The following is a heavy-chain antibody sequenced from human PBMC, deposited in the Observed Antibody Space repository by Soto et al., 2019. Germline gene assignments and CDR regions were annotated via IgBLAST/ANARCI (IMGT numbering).Heavy chain of an antibody. D-gene: IGHD1-26*01. V-gene: IGHV3-30*18. J-gene: IGHJ6*02. Sequence: PGGSLRLSCAASGFTFSSYGMHWVRQAPGKGLEWVAVISYDGSNKHYADSVKGRFTISRDNSKNTLYLQMNSLRAEDTAVYYCAKGVRSGSPGGMDVWGQGTTVTVSS. CDR2: ISYDGSNK. CDR3: AKGVRSGSPGGMDV. CDR1: GFTFSSYG.